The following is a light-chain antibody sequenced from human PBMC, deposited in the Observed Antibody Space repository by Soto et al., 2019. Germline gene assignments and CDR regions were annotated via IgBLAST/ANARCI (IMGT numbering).Light chain of an antibody. J-gene: IGKJ1*01. Sequence: DIVLTQSPCTLSSSPGDRVTLSCRASQSVTTRLAWYQQKPGQAPSLLICGASNRATGIPDRFGGRGSGTEFTLTISRLQAEDFAVYCCQQYATSPWTFGQGTKVDIK. CDR1: QSVTTR. CDR3: QQYATSPWT. CDR2: GAS. V-gene: IGKV3-20*01.